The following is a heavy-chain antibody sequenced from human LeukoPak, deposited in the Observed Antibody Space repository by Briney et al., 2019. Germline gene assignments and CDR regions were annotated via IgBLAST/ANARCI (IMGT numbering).Heavy chain of an antibody. CDR1: GGSFSGYY. J-gene: IGHJ5*02. CDR3: ARGRFRWYSSSWYKFDP. Sequence: SEALSLTCAVYGGSFSGYYWSWIRQPPGKGLEWIGEINHSGSTNYNPSLKSRVTISVDTSKNQFSLKLSSVTAADTAVYYCARGRFRWYSSSWYKFDPWGQGTLVTVSS. CDR2: INHSGST. V-gene: IGHV4-34*01. D-gene: IGHD6-13*01.